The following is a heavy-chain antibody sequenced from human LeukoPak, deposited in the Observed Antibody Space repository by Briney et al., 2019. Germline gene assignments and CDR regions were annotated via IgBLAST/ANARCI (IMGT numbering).Heavy chain of an antibody. CDR1: AFTFSSYG. J-gene: IGHJ4*02. V-gene: IGHV3-30*02. D-gene: IGHD2-15*01. Sequence: GGSLRLSCAASAFTFSSYGMHWVRQAPGKGLEWVAFIRYDGSNKYYADSVKGRFTISRDNSKNTLYLQMNSLRAEDTAVYYCAKDHNLGYCSGGSCYYFDYWGQGTLVPVSS. CDR2: IRYDGSNK. CDR3: AKDHNLGYCSGGSCYYFDY.